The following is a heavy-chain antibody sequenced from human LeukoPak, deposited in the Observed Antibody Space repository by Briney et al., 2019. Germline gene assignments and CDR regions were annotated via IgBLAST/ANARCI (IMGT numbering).Heavy chain of an antibody. CDR3: ANDLVGTGAFDI. Sequence: PGGSLRLSCTASGSTLSNSNIYAMSWVRQAPGKGLDWVSIISSGGDSIYYADSVKGRFPTSRDNSKKTLYLQMNSLRAEDTALYVCANDLVGTGAFDICGRGTMVTVSS. D-gene: IGHD2-21*02. CDR2: ISSGGDSI. CDR1: GSTLSNSNIYA. J-gene: IGHJ3*02. V-gene: IGHV3-23*01.